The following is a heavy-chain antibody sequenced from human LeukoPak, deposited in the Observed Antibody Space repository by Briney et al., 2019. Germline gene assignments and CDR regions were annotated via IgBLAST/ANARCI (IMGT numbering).Heavy chain of an antibody. CDR3: ARLGYSSGWYLYYFDY. CDR2: INHSGST. V-gene: IGHV4-34*01. Sequence: SETLSLTCAVYGGSFSGYYWSWIRQPPGKGLEWIGEINHSGSTNYNPSLKSRVTISVDTSKNQFSLKLSSVTAADTAVYYCARLGYSSGWYLYYFDYWGQGTLVTVSS. CDR1: GGSFSGYY. D-gene: IGHD6-19*01. J-gene: IGHJ4*02.